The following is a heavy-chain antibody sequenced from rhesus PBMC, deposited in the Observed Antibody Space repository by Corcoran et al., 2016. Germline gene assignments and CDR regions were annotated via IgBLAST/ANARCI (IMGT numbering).Heavy chain of an antibody. D-gene: IGHD6-31*01. CDR1: GFTCRSSG. CDR2: ISSSSSYI. J-gene: IGHJ4*01. V-gene: IGHV3S16*01. Sequence: EVQLVESGGGLVQPGGSLRLSCAASGFTCRSSGVTWVRQAPGKGLEWVSSISSSSSYIYYADSVKGRFTITRDNAKNSLSLQMNSLRVEDTAVYYCTRGSAASDYWGQGVLVTVSS. CDR3: TRGSAASDY.